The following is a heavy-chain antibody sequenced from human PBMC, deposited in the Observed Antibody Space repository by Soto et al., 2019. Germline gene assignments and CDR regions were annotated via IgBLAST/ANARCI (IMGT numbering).Heavy chain of an antibody. CDR1: GFTFSSYA. D-gene: IGHD6-19*01. Sequence: VQLVESGGGVVQPGRSLRLSCAASGFTFSSYAMHWVRQAPGKGLEWVAVISYDGSNKYYADSVKGRFTISRDNSKNTLYLQMNSLRAEDTAVYYCARDRRYSSGWYFDYWGQGTLVTVSS. CDR2: ISYDGSNK. V-gene: IGHV3-30-3*01. J-gene: IGHJ4*02. CDR3: ARDRRYSSGWYFDY.